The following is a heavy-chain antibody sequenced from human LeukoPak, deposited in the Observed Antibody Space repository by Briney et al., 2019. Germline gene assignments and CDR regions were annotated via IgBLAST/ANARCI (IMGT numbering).Heavy chain of an antibody. V-gene: IGHV4-34*01. J-gene: IGHJ5*02. CDR3: ARHGRYRSWFDP. CDR2: INHSGST. Sequence: PSETLSLTCAVYGGSFSGYYWSWIRQPPGKGLEWIGEINHSGSTNYNPSLKSRVTISVDTSKNQFSLKLSSVTAADTAVYYCARHGRYRSWFDPWGQGTLVTVSS. D-gene: IGHD5-12*01. CDR1: GGSFSGYY.